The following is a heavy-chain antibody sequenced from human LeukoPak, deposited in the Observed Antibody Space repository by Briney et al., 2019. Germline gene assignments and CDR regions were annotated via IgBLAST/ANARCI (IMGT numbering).Heavy chain of an antibody. Sequence: SETLSLTCAVSGGSISSSNWWSWVRQPPGKGLEWIGEIYHSGSTNYNPSLKSRVTISVDKSKNQFSLKLSSVTAADTAVYYCARIIFHYDYVWGSYRHLDYWGQGTLVTVSS. CDR2: IYHSGST. CDR1: GGSISSSNW. D-gene: IGHD3-16*01. J-gene: IGHJ4*02. V-gene: IGHV4-4*02. CDR3: ARIIFHYDYVWGSYRHLDY.